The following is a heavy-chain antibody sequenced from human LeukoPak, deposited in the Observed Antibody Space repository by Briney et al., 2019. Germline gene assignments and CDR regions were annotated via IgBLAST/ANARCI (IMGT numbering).Heavy chain of an antibody. CDR1: GGSISSSNW. J-gene: IGHJ4*02. Sequence: PSETLSLTCAVSGGSISSSNWWSWVRQPPGKGLEWIGEIYHSGSTNYNPSLKSRVTISVDTSKNQFSLKLSSVTAADTAVYYCARGFRGAGTNYWGQGTLVTVSS. V-gene: IGHV4-4*02. CDR3: ARGFRGAGTNY. CDR2: IYHSGST. D-gene: IGHD6-19*01.